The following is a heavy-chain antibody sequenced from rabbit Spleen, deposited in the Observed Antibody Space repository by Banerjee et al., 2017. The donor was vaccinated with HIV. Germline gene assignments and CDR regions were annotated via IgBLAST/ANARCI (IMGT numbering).Heavy chain of an antibody. CDR3: ARFDVNSDAIDL. CDR1: GFSFSSTYY. J-gene: IGHJ2*01. CDR2: IYGGGSGST. Sequence: QEQLVESGGGLVQPEGSLTLTCTASGFSFSSTYYMCWVRQAPGKGLEWIACIYGGGSGSTYYASWATGRFTISKTSSTTVTLQMTSLTAADTATYFCARFDVNSDAIDLWGPVTLVTGS. V-gene: IGHV1S45*01.